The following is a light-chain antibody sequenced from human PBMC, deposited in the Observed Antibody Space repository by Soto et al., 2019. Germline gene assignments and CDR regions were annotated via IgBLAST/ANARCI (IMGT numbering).Light chain of an antibody. J-gene: IGKJ4*01. CDR3: QQTYNTPLT. CDR2: DAS. V-gene: IGKV1-33*01. CDR1: QDISNY. Sequence: DIQMTQSPSSLSASVGDRVTITCQASQDISNYLNWYQQKPGKAPKLLIYDASNLETGVPSRFSGSGSGTDFTFTISSLQPEDIATYHCQQTYNTPLTFGGGTKVEIK.